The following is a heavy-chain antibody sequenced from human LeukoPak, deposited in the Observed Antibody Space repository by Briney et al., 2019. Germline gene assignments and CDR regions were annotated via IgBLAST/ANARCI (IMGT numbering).Heavy chain of an antibody. CDR3: ARGFVDGYNFDY. Sequence: GGSLRLSCAASGFTLRTYSMNWVRQAPGKGLEWVSSISDGGTYKYYADSVKGRFTISRDSAKNSLYLQMNSLRAEDTAVYYCARGFVDGYNFDYWGQETLVTVSS. D-gene: IGHD5-24*01. CDR2: ISDGGTYK. J-gene: IGHJ4*02. CDR1: GFTLRTYS. V-gene: IGHV3-21*01.